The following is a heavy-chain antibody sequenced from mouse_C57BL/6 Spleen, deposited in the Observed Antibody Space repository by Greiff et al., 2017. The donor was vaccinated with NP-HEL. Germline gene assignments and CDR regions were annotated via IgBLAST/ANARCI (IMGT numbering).Heavy chain of an antibody. CDR1: GYAFTNYL. J-gene: IGHJ2*01. Sequence: QVQLQQSGAELVRPGTSVKVSCKASGYAFTNYLIEWVKQRPGQGLEWIGVINPGSGGTNYNEKFKGKATLTADKSSSTAYMQLSSLTSEDSAVYFCARRYYDYDEDFDYWGQGTTLTVSS. D-gene: IGHD2-4*01. CDR3: ARRYYDYDEDFDY. CDR2: INPGSGGT. V-gene: IGHV1-54*01.